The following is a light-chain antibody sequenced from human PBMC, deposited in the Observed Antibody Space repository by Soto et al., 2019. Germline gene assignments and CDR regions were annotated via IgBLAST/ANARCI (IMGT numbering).Light chain of an antibody. Sequence: QSALTQPASVSGSPGQSITISCTGTSSDVGGYNHVSRYQHSPGKAPKLILFAVSDRPSGVSHRCSGSKSRNTASLTISGVQADDEADYYCCSYTSLSTVVFGGGTKLTVL. CDR1: SSDVGGYNH. CDR3: CSYTSLSTVV. V-gene: IGLV2-14*01. CDR2: AVS. J-gene: IGLJ2*01.